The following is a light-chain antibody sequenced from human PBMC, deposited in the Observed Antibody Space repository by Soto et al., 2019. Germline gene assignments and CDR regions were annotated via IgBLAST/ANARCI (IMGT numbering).Light chain of an antibody. J-gene: IGKJ1*01. Sequence: DIQMTXSXXSXXAXVXDRVTITCRASQTSATYINWYQQKSGSAPRLLIYEASGLQSGVPSRFSGSGSGTHFVLTISNFQPEDSATYFCQQTYTNPQTFGQGTKVDI. CDR1: QTSATY. CDR3: QQTYTNPQT. CDR2: EAS. V-gene: IGKV1-39*01.